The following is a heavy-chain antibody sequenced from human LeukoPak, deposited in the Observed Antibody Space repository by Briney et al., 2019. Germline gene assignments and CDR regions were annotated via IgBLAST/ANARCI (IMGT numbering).Heavy chain of an antibody. D-gene: IGHD2-2*01. CDR2: MYYSGST. CDR1: GGSISNSNYY. J-gene: IGHJ5*02. CDR3: ARGRGYCSSTSCYAGWFDP. V-gene: IGHV4-39*07. Sequence: SETLSLTCTVSGGSISNSNYYWAWIRQPPGKGLEWIGSMYYSGSTYYNPSLKSRVTISVDTSKNQFSLKLSSVTAADTAVYYCARGRGYCSSTSCYAGWFDPWGQGTLVTVSS.